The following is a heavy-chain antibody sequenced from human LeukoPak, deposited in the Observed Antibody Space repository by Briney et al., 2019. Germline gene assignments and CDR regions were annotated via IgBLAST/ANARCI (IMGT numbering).Heavy chain of an antibody. D-gene: IGHD4/OR15-4a*01. CDR3: ARVGTRGLWSYMDV. CDR2: INPNSGGT. J-gene: IGHJ6*03. V-gene: IGHV1-2*02. Sequence: ASVKVSCKASGYTFTGYYMHWVRQAPGQGLEWMGWINPNSGGTNYAQKFQGRVTMTRDTSISTAYMELSRLRPDDTAVYYCARVGTRGLWSYMDVWGKGTTVTVSS. CDR1: GYTFTGYY.